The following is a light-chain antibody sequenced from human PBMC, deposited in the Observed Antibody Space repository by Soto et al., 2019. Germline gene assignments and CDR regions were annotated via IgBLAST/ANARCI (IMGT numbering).Light chain of an antibody. Sequence: QSALTQPASVSGSPGQSITISCTGTSSDVGGYNYVSWYQQHPGKAPKLMIYDVRNRPSGVSNGFSGSNSGNTASLTISGLHADDEADYYCSSYTSSSLHVFGTGTKLTVL. CDR2: DVR. CDR1: SSDVGGYNY. V-gene: IGLV2-14*03. J-gene: IGLJ1*01. CDR3: SSYTSSSLHV.